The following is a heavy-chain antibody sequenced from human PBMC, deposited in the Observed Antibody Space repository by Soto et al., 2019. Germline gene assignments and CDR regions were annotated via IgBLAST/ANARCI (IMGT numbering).Heavy chain of an antibody. CDR2: INTYNGMT. Sequence: QVQLVQSGGEVKKPGASVTVSCKASGYTFINYHITWVRQAPGQGLEWMAWINTYNGMTDYAQRVEXRGTMTRDTSTSTAYVELRNLGSDATAVYFCAKSPRGGMATDWGQGTLVTVSS. CDR1: GYTFINYH. D-gene: IGHD5-12*01. CDR3: AKSPRGGMATD. V-gene: IGHV1-18*01. J-gene: IGHJ4*02.